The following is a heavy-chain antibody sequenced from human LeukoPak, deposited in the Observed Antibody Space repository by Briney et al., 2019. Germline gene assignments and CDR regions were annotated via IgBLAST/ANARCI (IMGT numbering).Heavy chain of an antibody. V-gene: IGHV4-4*07. J-gene: IGHJ4*02. Sequence: PSEPLSLTCTVSGGSISSYHWSWLRQPAGKGLEWIGRIYTSGSTNYNPSLKSRVTISVDKSKNQFSLKLSSVTAADTAVYYCARETPVRPFDYWGQGTLVTVSS. D-gene: IGHD2-8*01. CDR1: GGSISSYH. CDR2: IYTSGST. CDR3: ARETPVRPFDY.